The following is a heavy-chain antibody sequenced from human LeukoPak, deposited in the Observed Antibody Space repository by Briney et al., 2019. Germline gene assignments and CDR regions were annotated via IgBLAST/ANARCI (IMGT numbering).Heavy chain of an antibody. CDR3: ARGRDFGLAATRCFDY. Sequence: SETLSLTCAVYGGSFSGYYWSWIRQPPGKGLEWIGEINHSGSTNYNPSLKSRVTISVDTSKNQFSLKLSSVTAADTAVYYCARGRDFGLAATRCFDYWGQETLVTVSS. D-gene: IGHD2-15*01. V-gene: IGHV4-34*01. CDR1: GGSFSGYY. CDR2: INHSGST. J-gene: IGHJ4*02.